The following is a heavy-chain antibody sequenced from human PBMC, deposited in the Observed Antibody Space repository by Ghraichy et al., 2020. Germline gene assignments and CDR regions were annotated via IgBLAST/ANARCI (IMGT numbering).Heavy chain of an antibody. D-gene: IGHD3-9*01. J-gene: IGHJ6*02. Sequence: SETLSLTCAVYGGSFSGYYWSWIRQPPGKGLEWIGEINHSGSTNYNPSLKSRVTISVDTSKNQFSLKLSSVTAADTAVYYCARCKGGRYFDWLLSGPLGPYGMDVWGQGTTVTVSS. CDR3: ARCKGGRYFDWLLSGPLGPYGMDV. V-gene: IGHV4-34*01. CDR2: INHSGST. CDR1: GGSFSGYY.